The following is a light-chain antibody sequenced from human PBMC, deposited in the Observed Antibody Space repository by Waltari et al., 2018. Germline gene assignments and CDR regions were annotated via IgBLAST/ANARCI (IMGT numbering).Light chain of an antibody. CDR1: QSIRSW. V-gene: IGKV1-12*01. Sequence: DIQMTQSPSSVSTSVGDRVTITCRASQSIRSWLAWYQQQPGKAPKLLIYTASTLQTGVPSRFSGSGSGTDFTLTISSLQPEDFATYYCQQASSFPWTFGQGTKVEV. CDR3: QQASSFPWT. CDR2: TAS. J-gene: IGKJ1*01.